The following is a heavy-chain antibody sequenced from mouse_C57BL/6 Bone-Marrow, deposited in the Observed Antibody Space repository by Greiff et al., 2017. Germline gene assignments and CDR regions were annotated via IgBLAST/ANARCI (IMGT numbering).Heavy chain of an antibody. CDR1: GYTFTEYT. Sequence: VKVVESGAELVKPGASVKLSCKASGYTFTEYTIHWVKQRSGQGLEWIGWFYPGSGSIKYNEKFKDKATLTADKSSSTVYMELSRLTSEDSAVYFCARHEDGDGYRAWFAYWGQGTLVTVSA. CDR3: ARHEDGDGYRAWFAY. V-gene: IGHV1-62-2*01. J-gene: IGHJ3*01. CDR2: FYPGSGSI. D-gene: IGHD2-3*01.